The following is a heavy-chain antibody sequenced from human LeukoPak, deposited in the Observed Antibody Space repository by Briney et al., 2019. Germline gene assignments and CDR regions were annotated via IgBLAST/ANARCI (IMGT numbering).Heavy chain of an antibody. V-gene: IGHV3-7*01. CDR2: IKQDGSER. CDR3: ARAGSHWHYVY. Sequence: GGSLRLSCAASGFAFSTYWMSWVRQAPGKGLEWVANIKQDGSERYYVDSVKGRFTISRDNAKNSLSLQMNNLRVEDTAVYYCARAGSHWHYVYWGQGTVVTVSS. D-gene: IGHD3-10*01. CDR1: GFAFSTYW. J-gene: IGHJ4*02.